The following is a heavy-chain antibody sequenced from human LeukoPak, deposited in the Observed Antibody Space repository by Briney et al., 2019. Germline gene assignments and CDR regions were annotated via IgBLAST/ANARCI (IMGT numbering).Heavy chain of an antibody. V-gene: IGHV3-30*02. Sequence: GRSLRLSCAASGFTFSSYGMHWVRQAPGKGLEWVAFIRYDGSNKYYADSVEGRFTISRDNSKNTLYLQMNSLRAEDTAVYYCAKDTVKVTTIRRVPHYMDVWGKGTTVTISS. D-gene: IGHD5-12*01. CDR2: IRYDGSNK. J-gene: IGHJ6*03. CDR3: AKDTVKVTTIRRVPHYMDV. CDR1: GFTFSSYG.